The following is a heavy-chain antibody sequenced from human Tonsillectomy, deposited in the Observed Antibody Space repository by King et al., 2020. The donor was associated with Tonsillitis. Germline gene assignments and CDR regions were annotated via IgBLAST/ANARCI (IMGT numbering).Heavy chain of an antibody. Sequence: EVQLVESGGGLVKPGGSLRLSCAASGFTFSSYTMNWVRQAPGKGLEWVSSISSSTTYIYYADSVKGRFTISRDNAKNSLYLHMSSLRAEDTAVYYCASSTSIPDSRRNSEFSSAEYFHHWGQGTLVTVSS. CDR1: GFTFSSYT. CDR2: ISSSTTYI. V-gene: IGHV3-21*01. D-gene: IGHD4-23*01. CDR3: ASSTSIPDSRRNSEFSSAEYFHH. J-gene: IGHJ1*01.